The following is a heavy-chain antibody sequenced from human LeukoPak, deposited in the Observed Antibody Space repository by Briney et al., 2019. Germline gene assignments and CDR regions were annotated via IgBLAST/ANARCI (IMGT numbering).Heavy chain of an antibody. Sequence: GGSLRLSCAASGFTFSSYAMSWVRQAPGKGLEWVSAISGSGGSTYYADSVKGRFTISRDNSKNTLYLQMNSLRAEDTAVYYCAPLSPAPQMYCSSTSCYPEDYWGQGTLVTVSS. V-gene: IGHV3-23*01. CDR1: GFTFSSYA. J-gene: IGHJ4*02. D-gene: IGHD2-2*01. CDR2: ISGSGGST. CDR3: APLSPAPQMYCSSTSCYPEDY.